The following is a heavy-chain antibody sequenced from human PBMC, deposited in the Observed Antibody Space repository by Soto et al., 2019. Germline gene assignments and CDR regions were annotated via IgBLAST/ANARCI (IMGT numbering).Heavy chain of an antibody. D-gene: IGHD2-15*01. V-gene: IGHV1-18*01. CDR1: GYTFTSYD. CDR2: MSAYNGNT. Sequence: GASVKVSCKASGYTFTSYDINWVRQATGQGLEWMGWMSAYNGNTNYAQKLQGRVTMTTDTSTSTAYMELRSLRSDDTAVYYCARVGYCSGGSCYGSGTQGAHWGQGTLVTVSS. CDR3: ARVGYCSGGSCYGSGTQGAH. J-gene: IGHJ4*02.